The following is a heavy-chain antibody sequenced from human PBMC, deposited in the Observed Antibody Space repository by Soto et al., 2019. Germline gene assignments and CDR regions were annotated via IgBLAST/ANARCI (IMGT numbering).Heavy chain of an antibody. V-gene: IGHV1-69*13. Sequence: SVKVSCKASGGTFTSYAISWVRQAPRHGLEWMGGHIPILGTANYAQKFRGSVTITADESTSTAYMELSSLRSEDTAVYYCARVVRYGDNKELSYGMDVWVQGTTVT. CDR2: HIPILGTA. CDR3: ARVVRYGDNKELSYGMDV. CDR1: GGTFTSYA. J-gene: IGHJ6*02. D-gene: IGHD4-17*01.